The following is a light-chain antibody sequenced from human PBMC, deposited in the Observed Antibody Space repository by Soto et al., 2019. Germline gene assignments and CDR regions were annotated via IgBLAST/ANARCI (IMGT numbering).Light chain of an antibody. Sequence: EIVMTQSPATLSVSPGERATLSCRASQTVNSNLAWYQQKPGQAPRLLIYDASTRATGVSARFSGSGSGTDFTLTISSLQSEDFAVYYCQEYNEWPPLTFGGGTKVEIK. CDR1: QTVNSN. J-gene: IGKJ4*01. V-gene: IGKV3-15*01. CDR3: QEYNEWPPLT. CDR2: DAS.